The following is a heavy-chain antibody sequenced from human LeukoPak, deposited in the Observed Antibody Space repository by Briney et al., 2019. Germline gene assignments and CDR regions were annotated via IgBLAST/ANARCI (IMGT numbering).Heavy chain of an antibody. CDR2: ISGSGGST. D-gene: IGHD2-2*01. CDR1: GFTFSSYG. J-gene: IGHJ4*02. Sequence: GGSLRLSCAASGFTFSSYGMSWVRQAPGKGLEWVSAISGSGGSTYYADSVKGRFTISRDNSKNTLYLQMNSLRAEDTAVYYCAKSQRYQLLWYFDYWGQGTLVTASS. V-gene: IGHV3-23*01. CDR3: AKSQRYQLLWYFDY.